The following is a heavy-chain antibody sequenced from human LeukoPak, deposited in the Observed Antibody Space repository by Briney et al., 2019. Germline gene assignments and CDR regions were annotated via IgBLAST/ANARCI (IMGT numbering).Heavy chain of an antibody. D-gene: IGHD4-17*01. CDR1: GFTFSSYS. J-gene: IGHJ3*02. CDR2: ISGSGGRT. Sequence: GGSLRLSCAASGFTFSSYSMNWVRQAPGKGLVWVSSISGSGGRTYYADSVQGRFTIPRDNSKNTLYLQMNSLRAEDTAVYYCAKDPNGDYIGAFDIWGQGTMVSVSS. V-gene: IGHV3-23*01. CDR3: AKDPNGDYIGAFDI.